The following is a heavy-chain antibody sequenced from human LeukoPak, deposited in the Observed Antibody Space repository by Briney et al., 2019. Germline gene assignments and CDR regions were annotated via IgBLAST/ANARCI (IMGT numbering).Heavy chain of an antibody. V-gene: IGHV4-59*01. J-gene: IGHJ3*02. D-gene: IGHD2-15*01. CDR1: GASISSYY. CDR2: IYYSGRT. CDR3: ARDDCSGGSCYSEAFDI. Sequence: PSETLSLTCTVSGASISSYYWSWIRQSPGKGLEWIGYIYYSGRTNYNPSLKSRVTISVDTSKNQFPLKLTSATAADTAVYYCARDDCSGGSCYSEAFDIWGQGTMVTVSS.